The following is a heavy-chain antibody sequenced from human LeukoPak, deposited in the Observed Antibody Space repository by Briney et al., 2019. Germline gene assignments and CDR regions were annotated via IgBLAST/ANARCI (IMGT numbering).Heavy chain of an antibody. V-gene: IGHV3-66*04. CDR1: GFTVSSNY. CDR2: IYSGGST. J-gene: IGHJ3*02. Sequence: GGFLRLSCAASGFTVSSNYMSWVRQAPGKGLEWVSVIYSGGSTYYADSVKGRFTISRDNSKNTLYLQMNSLRAEDTAVYYCARLRRDYGGNLDAFDIWGQGTMVTVSS. CDR3: ARLRRDYGGNLDAFDI. D-gene: IGHD4-23*01.